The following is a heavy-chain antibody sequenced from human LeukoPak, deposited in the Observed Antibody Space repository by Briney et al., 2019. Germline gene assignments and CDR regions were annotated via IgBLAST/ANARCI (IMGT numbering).Heavy chain of an antibody. CDR2: INPNSGGT. Sequence: ASVKVSCKASGYTFTGYYMHWVRQAPGQGLEWMGWINPNSGGTNYAQKFQGRVTMTRDTSISTAYMELSRLRSDDTAVYYCARDSIVATDSIDYWGQGILVTVSS. CDR1: GYTFTGYY. D-gene: IGHD5-12*01. J-gene: IGHJ4*02. V-gene: IGHV1-2*02. CDR3: ARDSIVATDSIDY.